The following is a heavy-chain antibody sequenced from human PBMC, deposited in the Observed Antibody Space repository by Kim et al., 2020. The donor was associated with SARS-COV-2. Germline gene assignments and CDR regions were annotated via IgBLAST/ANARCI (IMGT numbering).Heavy chain of an antibody. D-gene: IGHD1-26*01. CDR3: AADIVGGSLN. Sequence: SVKVSCRASGFTFIDSAVQWVRQARGQSLEWIGWIVVGSGKANYAHRFKERVSITRDMSTSTAYLEVRGLRSEDTAVYYCAADIVGGSLNWGQGTLLTVSS. CDR1: GFTFIDSA. V-gene: IGHV1-58*01. CDR2: IVVGSGKA. J-gene: IGHJ4*02.